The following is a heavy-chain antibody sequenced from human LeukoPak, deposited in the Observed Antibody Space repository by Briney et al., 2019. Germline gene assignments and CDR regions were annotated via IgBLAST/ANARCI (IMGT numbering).Heavy chain of an antibody. J-gene: IGHJ4*02. D-gene: IGHD1-14*01. CDR3: ARHPGN. CDR1: GFAVGSNY. CDR2: IYSGGAI. V-gene: IGHV3-53*01. Sequence: GGSLRLSCVASGFAVGSNYMSWVRQAPGKGLEWVSLIYSGGAIRYADSVKGRFTISRDSSKNTLFLQMNDLTVEDTARYYCARHPGNWGQGILVTVSS.